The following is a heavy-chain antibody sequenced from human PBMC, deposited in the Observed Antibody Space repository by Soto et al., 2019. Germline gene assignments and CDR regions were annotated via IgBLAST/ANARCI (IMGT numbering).Heavy chain of an antibody. Sequence: QTGGSLRLSCAVSGFTFSNHAMSWVRQAPGKGLEWVSAISTAVGATYYADSVKGRFTISRDDSKNTLYLQMDSLRAEDTAVYYCAKDRTAAARNFGYWGQGTLVTSPQ. D-gene: IGHD6-25*01. CDR2: ISTAVGAT. CDR1: GFTFSNHA. J-gene: IGHJ4*02. V-gene: IGHV3-23*01. CDR3: AKDRTAAARNFGY.